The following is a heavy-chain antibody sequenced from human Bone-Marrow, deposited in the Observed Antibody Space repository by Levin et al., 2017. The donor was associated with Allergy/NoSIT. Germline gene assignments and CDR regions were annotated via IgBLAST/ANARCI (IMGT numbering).Heavy chain of an antibody. CDR2: FYTSDDT. CDR1: GDSVSSHY. CDR3: ARGGRSNCDNGSCYSRNALNI. D-gene: IGHD2-21*01. Sequence: SETLSLTCTVSGDSVSSHYWNWIRQPAGKGLEWVGRFYTSDDTNYNPSLKSRVTMSFDTSKNHFSLKLISVTAADTAVYYCARGGRSNCDNGSCYSRNALNIWGRGTMVTVSS. V-gene: IGHV4-4*07. J-gene: IGHJ3*02.